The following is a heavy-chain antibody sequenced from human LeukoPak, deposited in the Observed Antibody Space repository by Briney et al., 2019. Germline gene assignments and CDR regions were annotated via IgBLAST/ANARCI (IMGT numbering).Heavy chain of an antibody. V-gene: IGHV3-30*01. CDR2: ISYDGSNK. D-gene: IGHD6-6*01. Sequence: PGRSLRLSCAASGFTFSSYAMHWVRQAPGKGLEWVAVISYDGSNKYYADSVKGRFTISRDNSQNTLYLQMNSLRAEDTAVYYCARSYSSSLDYWGQGTLVTVSS. J-gene: IGHJ4*02. CDR1: GFTFSSYA. CDR3: ARSYSSSLDY.